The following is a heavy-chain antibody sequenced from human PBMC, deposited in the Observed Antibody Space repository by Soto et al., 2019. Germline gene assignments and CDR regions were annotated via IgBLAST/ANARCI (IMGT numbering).Heavy chain of an antibody. CDR3: ARVGSNSNYVRYYYYYYMDV. V-gene: IGHV3-7*01. D-gene: IGHD4-4*01. J-gene: IGHJ6*03. Sequence: PGGSLRLSCAASGFTFSSYWMSWVRQAPGKGLEWVANIKQDGSEKYYVDSVKGRFTISRDNAKNSLYLQMNSLRAEDTAVYYCARVGSNSNYVRYYYYYYMDVWGKGTTVTVSS. CDR2: IKQDGSEK. CDR1: GFTFSSYW.